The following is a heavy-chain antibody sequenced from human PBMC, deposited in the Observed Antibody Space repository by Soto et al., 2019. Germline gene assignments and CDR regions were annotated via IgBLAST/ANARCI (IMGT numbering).Heavy chain of an antibody. V-gene: IGHV4-38-2*02. CDR2: IYHSGST. CDR3: ARGTSYYYDSSGYPQWWFDP. D-gene: IGHD3-22*01. Sequence: SETLSLTCTVSGGSIDSGDYYWGWIRQPPGKGLEWIGSIYHSGSTYYNPSLKSRVTISVGTSKNQFSLKLSSVTAADTAVYYCARGTSYYYDSSGYPQWWFDPWGQGTLVTVSS. J-gene: IGHJ5*02. CDR1: GGSIDSGDY.